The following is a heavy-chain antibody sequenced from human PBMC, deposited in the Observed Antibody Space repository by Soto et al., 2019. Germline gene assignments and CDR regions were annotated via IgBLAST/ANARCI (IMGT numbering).Heavy chain of an antibody. CDR3: ARDSKRRDSSWYVY. V-gene: IGHV1-18*01. Sequence: ASVKVSCKASGGTFSSYTISWVRQAPGQGLEWMGWIIAYNGNTNYAQKLQGRVTMTTDKSTSTAYMELRSLRSDDTAVYYCARDSKRRDSSWYVYWGQGTLVTVSS. CDR1: GGTFSSYT. J-gene: IGHJ4*02. CDR2: IIAYNGNT. D-gene: IGHD6-13*01.